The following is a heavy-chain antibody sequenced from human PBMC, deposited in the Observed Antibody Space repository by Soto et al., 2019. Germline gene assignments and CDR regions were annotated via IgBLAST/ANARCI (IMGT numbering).Heavy chain of an antibody. CDR1: GGSISRDDYY. D-gene: IGHD6-6*01. CDR3: AGDRSNSPDYFDY. CDR2: IYYSGKT. J-gene: IGHJ4*02. Sequence: SETLSLTCTVSGGSISRDDYYWTWIRQPPGKGLEWIGYIYYSGKTIYNPSLESRLTMSIDTSKNHFSLKLSSVSAADTAVYYCAGDRSNSPDYFDYWGQGTLVTVSS. V-gene: IGHV4-30-4*01.